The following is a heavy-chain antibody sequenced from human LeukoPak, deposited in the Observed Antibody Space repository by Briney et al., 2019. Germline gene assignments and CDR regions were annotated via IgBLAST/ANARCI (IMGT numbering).Heavy chain of an antibody. Sequence: ASVKVSCKASGYTFTSYAMHWVRQAPGQRLEWMGWINAGNGNTKYSQKFQGRVTITRDTSASTAYMELSSLRSEDTAVYYCARGRGAAAGPGPWFDPWGQGTLVTVSS. D-gene: IGHD6-13*01. CDR1: GYTFTSYA. V-gene: IGHV1-3*01. CDR3: ARGRGAAAGPGPWFDP. CDR2: INAGNGNT. J-gene: IGHJ5*02.